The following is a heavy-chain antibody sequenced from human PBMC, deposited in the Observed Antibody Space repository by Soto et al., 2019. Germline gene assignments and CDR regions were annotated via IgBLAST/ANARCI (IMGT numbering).Heavy chain of an antibody. CDR2: INAGNGNT. J-gene: IGHJ5*02. D-gene: IGHD2-15*01. CDR3: ARACSGGSCYFWFDP. Sequence: QVQLVQSGAGVKKPGASVKVSCKASGYTFTSYAMHWVRQAPGQRLEWMGWINAGNGNTKYSQKFQGRVTITRDTSASTAYMELSSLRSEDTAVYYCARACSGGSCYFWFDPWGQGTLVTVSS. V-gene: IGHV1-3*01. CDR1: GYTFTSYA.